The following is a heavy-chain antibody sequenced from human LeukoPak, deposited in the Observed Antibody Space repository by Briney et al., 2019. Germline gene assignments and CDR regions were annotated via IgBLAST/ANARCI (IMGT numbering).Heavy chain of an antibody. V-gene: IGHV1-46*01. CDR1: GYTFTSYY. Sequence: SVTVSCKASGYTFTSYYMHWVRQAPGQGLEWMGIINPSVGSTSYTQKFPGRVTMNRDTSTSTIYMELSSLRSEDTAMYYCARDRGTMVREVGYVWGPGTTVTVSS. CDR2: INPSVGST. J-gene: IGHJ6*02. CDR3: ARDRGTMVREVGYV. D-gene: IGHD3-10*01.